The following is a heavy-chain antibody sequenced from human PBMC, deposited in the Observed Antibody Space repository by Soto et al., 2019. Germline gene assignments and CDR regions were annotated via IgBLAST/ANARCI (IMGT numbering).Heavy chain of an antibody. CDR2: ISGSGGST. CDR3: AKGPFGSGGSRLGY. CDR1: GFTFSSYA. Sequence: PGGSLRLSCAASGFTFSSYAMSWVRQAPGKGLEWVSAISGSGGSTYYADSVKGRFTISRDNSKNTLYLQMNSLRAEGTAVYYCAKGPFGSGGSRLGYWGQGTLVTVSS. D-gene: IGHD2-15*01. V-gene: IGHV3-23*01. J-gene: IGHJ4*02.